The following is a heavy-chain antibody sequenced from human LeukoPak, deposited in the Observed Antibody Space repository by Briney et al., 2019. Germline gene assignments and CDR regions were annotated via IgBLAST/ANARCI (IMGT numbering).Heavy chain of an antibody. CDR1: GFSFDDYG. CDR3: ARGRGSYSPYYFDY. Sequence: GGSLRLSCAASGFSFDDYGMSWVRQPPGKGLECVSGINWNGGSTGYADSVKGRFTISRDNAKNSLYLQMNSLRAEDTALYYCARGRGSYSPYYFDYWGQGALVTVSS. D-gene: IGHD1-26*01. CDR2: INWNGGST. J-gene: IGHJ4*02. V-gene: IGHV3-20*04.